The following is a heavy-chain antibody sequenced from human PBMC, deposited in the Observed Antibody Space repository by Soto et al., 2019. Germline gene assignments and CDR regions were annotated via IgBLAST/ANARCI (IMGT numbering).Heavy chain of an antibody. CDR2: LDPEGGST. D-gene: IGHD3-3*01. V-gene: IGHV3-74*01. CDR3: ATARGRVTNSGIVITANNIGV. Sequence: EVQLVESGGALVQPGGSLRLSCAASGFTFRTYWMYWVRQAPGKGLVWVSRLDPEGGSTIYADSVKGRFTISRDNARNTLYLQMESLRGEDTAVYYCATARGRVTNSGIVITANNIGVLGKGTTVTASS. CDR1: GFTFRTYW. J-gene: IGHJ6*03.